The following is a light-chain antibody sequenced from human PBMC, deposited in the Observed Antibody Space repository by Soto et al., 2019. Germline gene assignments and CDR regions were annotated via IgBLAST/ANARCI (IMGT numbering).Light chain of an antibody. J-gene: IGLJ2*01. CDR3: SSYTSSTTVV. CDR2: EVS. Sequence: QSVLTQPASVSGSPGQSITISCTGTSSDVGDYNYVSWYQQHPGKAPKLMIYEVSNRPSGVSHRFSGSKSGNTASLTISGLQAEDEADYYCSSYTSSTTVVFGGGTKVTVL. CDR1: SSDVGDYNY. V-gene: IGLV2-14*01.